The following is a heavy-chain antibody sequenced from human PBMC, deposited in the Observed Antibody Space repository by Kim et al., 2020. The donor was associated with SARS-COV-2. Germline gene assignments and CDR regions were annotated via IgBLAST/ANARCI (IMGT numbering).Heavy chain of an antibody. Sequence: SVKVSCKASGGSFYNYVVSWVRQAPGQGLEWMGAINTISGTVDYAQKFRGRVTIDADESTTTVYLELTSLRLDDTALYYCARDSDAGVVIYAFNIWGQG. D-gene: IGHD2-21*01. CDR3: ARDSDAGVVIYAFNI. J-gene: IGHJ3*02. CDR2: INTISGTV. V-gene: IGHV1-69*13. CDR1: GGSFYNYV.